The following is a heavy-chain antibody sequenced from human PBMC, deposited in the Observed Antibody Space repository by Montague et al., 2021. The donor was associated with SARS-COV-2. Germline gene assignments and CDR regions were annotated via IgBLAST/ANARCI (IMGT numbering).Heavy chain of an antibody. J-gene: IGHJ6*02. CDR3: ARVGRQRLVRSSGMDV. D-gene: IGHD6-13*01. Sequence: SETLSLTCTVSGGSISNSSYYGGSSRPPPGEGLGWSKSIHYRGNTYNNPSLKSRVTISVDTSKNPFSLKLSSVTAADTAVYYCARVGRQRLVRSSGMDVWGQGTTVTVSS. V-gene: IGHV4-39*07. CDR1: GGSISNSSYY. CDR2: IHYRGNT.